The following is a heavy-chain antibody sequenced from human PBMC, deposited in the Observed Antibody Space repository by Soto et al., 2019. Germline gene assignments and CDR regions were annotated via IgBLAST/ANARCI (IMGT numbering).Heavy chain of an antibody. CDR3: AKDIHADRDTYHYGADY. Sequence: QVQLVESGGGVVQPGTSLRLSCSASGFTFGNFGMHWVRQSPGKGLEWVSIITYDGSRKHYIDSVKGRFIISRDNSKNTVFLQMNSLRAEDSAVYYCAKDIHADRDTYHYGADYWGQGTLVTVSS. V-gene: IGHV3-30*18. J-gene: IGHJ4*02. D-gene: IGHD5-12*01. CDR2: ITYDGSRK. CDR1: GFTFGNFG.